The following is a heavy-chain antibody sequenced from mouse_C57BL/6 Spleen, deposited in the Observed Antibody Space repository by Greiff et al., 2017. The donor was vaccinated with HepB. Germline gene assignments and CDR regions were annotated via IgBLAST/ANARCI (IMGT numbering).Heavy chain of an antibody. V-gene: IGHV1-15*01. CDR1: GYTFTDYE. D-gene: IGHD3-2*02. J-gene: IGHJ2*01. Sequence: LQESGAELVRPGASVTLSCKASGYTFTDYEMHWVKQTPVHGLEWIGAIDPETGGTAYNQKFKGKAILTADKSSSTAYMELRSLTSEDSAVYYCTRSEAGPSSFDYWGQGTTLTVSS. CDR3: TRSEAGPSSFDY. CDR2: IDPETGGT.